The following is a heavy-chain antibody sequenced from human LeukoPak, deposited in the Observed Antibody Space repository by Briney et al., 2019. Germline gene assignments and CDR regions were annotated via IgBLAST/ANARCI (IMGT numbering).Heavy chain of an antibody. V-gene: IGHV4-59*12. D-gene: IGHD3-16*01. CDR2: IYYSGST. J-gene: IGHJ3*02. CDR3: ARNLRGGAFDI. Sequence: SETLSLTCTVSGGSISSYYWSWIRQPPGKGLEWIGYIYYSGSTYYNPSLKSRVTISVDRSKNQFSLKLSSVTAADTAVYYCARNLRGGAFDIWGQGTMVTVSS. CDR1: GGSISSYY.